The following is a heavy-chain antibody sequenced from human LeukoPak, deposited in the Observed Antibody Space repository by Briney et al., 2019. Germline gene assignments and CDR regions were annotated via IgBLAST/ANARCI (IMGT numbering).Heavy chain of an antibody. CDR1: GFILSTYS. J-gene: IGHJ4*02. CDR3: ARVTGGFYSHFDY. V-gene: IGHV3-21*01. D-gene: IGHD3-22*01. CDR2: ISSSRSFI. Sequence: PGGSLRLSCAASGFILSTYSMNWVRQAPGRGLEWVSSISSSRSFIYYADSVQGRFTISRDNAKNSLYLQMNNPRAEDTAVYYCARVTGGFYSHFDYWGQGTLVTVSS.